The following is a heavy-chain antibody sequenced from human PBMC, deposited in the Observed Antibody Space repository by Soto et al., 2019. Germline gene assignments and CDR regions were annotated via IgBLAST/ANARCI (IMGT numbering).Heavy chain of an antibody. CDR1: GGTFSSYA. D-gene: IGHD5-18*01. V-gene: IGHV1-69*06. CDR2: IIPIFGTA. J-gene: IGHJ6*02. Sequence: QVQLVQSGAEVKKPGSSVKVSCKASGGTFSSYAISWVRQAPGQGLEWMGGIIPIFGTANYAQKFQGRVTITADKSTSTAYVELSSLRSEDTAVYYCARARGYSYGRNYYYYYGMDVGGQGPTVTVSS. CDR3: ARARGYSYGRNYYYYYGMDV.